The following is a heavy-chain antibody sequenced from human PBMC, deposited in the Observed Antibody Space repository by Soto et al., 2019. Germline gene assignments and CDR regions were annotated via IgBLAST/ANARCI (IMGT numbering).Heavy chain of an antibody. CDR3: ARADYYGMDV. J-gene: IGHJ6*02. CDR2: IYYSGST. V-gene: IGHV4-59*01. CDR1: GGSISSYY. Sequence: QVQLQESGPGLVKPSETLFLTCTVSGGSISSYYWSWIRQPPGKGLEWIGYIYYSGSTNYNPSLKSRVTISVDTSKNQFSLKLSSVTAADTAVYYCARADYYGMDVWGQGTTVTVSS.